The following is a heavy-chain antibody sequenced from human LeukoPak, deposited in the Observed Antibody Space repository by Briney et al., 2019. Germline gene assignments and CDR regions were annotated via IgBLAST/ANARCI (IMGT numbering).Heavy chain of an antibody. J-gene: IGHJ4*02. CDR1: GGSIISYY. D-gene: IGHD1-26*01. Sequence: SETLSLTCSVSGGSIISYYWSWIRQPPGQGLEWIAFIHSSGSTGYSPSLKSRVTISVDTSKNHFSLKVTSLTPADTGVYYCARSLPGAIGAADLWGQGTLVTVSS. CDR2: IHSSGST. V-gene: IGHV4-59*01. CDR3: ARSLPGAIGAADL.